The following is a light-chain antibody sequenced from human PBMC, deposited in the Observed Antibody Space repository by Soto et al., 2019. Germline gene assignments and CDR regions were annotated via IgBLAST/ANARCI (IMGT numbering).Light chain of an antibody. CDR3: QSYDSSLSVNYV. CDR2: GNT. J-gene: IGLJ1*01. Sequence: QSVLTQPPSVSGAPGQRVTISCTGSSSNIGAGYDVHWYQQLPGTAPKILIYGNTNRPSGVPDRFSGSKSGTSASLAITGLQAEDEADYYCQSYDSSLSVNYVFGTATKLPVL. CDR1: SSNIGAGYD. V-gene: IGLV1-40*01.